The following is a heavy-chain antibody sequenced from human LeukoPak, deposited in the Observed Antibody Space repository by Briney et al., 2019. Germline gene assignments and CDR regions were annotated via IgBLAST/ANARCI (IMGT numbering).Heavy chain of an antibody. CDR3: ARETRGGATNSGPGYYYYMDV. CDR1: GFTFSSYS. CDR2: ISSSSSYI. D-gene: IGHD5-12*01. Sequence: GGSLRLSCAASGFTFSSYSMNWVRQAPGKGLEWVSSISSSSSYIYYADSVKGRFTISRDNAKNSLYLQMNSLRAEDTAVYYCARETRGGATNSGPGYYYYMDVWGKGTTVTVSS. J-gene: IGHJ6*03. V-gene: IGHV3-21*01.